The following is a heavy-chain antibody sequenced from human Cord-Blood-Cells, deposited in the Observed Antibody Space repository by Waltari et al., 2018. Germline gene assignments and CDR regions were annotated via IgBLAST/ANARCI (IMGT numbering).Heavy chain of an antibody. CDR1: GGSFSGYY. D-gene: IGHD3-22*01. J-gene: IGHJ6*02. CDR2: IKHSGSN. V-gene: IGHV4-34*01. CDR3: EREGGRNYYDSSGYYYYYGMDV. Sequence: QVQLQQWGAGLLKPSETLSLTCAVYGGSFSGYYWSWIRQPLGKGLEWIGEIKHSGSNNNNPSLKSRVNISGDTCKKQFSPEVSSVTAADTAVYDCEREGGRNYYDSSGYYYYYGMDVWGQGTTVTVSS.